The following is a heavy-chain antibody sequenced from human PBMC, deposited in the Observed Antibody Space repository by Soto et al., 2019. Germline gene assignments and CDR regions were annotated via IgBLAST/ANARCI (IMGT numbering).Heavy chain of an antibody. V-gene: IGHV4-59*01. CDR2: IFYTGST. CDR1: GGSIHDYY. Sequence: QVQLQESGPGLVKPSQTLSLTCTVSGGSIHDYYWVWIRQPPGKGLEWIGSIFYTGSTDYNPSLKSRVTLPLATSKNQFSLNLSSVTAADTAVYYCARVNRGAFDHWGQGALVTVSS. CDR3: ARVNRGAFDH. J-gene: IGHJ4*02.